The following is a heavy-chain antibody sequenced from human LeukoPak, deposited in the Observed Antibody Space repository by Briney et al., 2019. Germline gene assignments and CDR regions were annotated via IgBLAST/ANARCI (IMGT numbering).Heavy chain of an antibody. Sequence: GGSLRLSCVASGFTFGNYAMGWLRQAPGRRPEWVSSLTDSGGTTYYVDSVKGRFAISRDNSKNSLYLQMNSLRAEDTALYYCAKGADTAMVTPFDYWGQGTLVTVST. CDR2: LTDSGGTT. CDR3: AKGADTAMVTPFDY. J-gene: IGHJ4*02. CDR1: GFTFGNYA. V-gene: IGHV3-23*01. D-gene: IGHD5-18*01.